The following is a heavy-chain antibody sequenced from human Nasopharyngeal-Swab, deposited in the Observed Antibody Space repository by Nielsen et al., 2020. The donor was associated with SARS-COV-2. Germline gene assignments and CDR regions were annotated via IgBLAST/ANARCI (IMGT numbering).Heavy chain of an antibody. CDR2: ISYDGSNK. J-gene: IGHJ4*02. D-gene: IGHD2-15*01. Sequence: GESLKISCAVSGFTFSSYGMHWVRQAPGKGLEWVAVISYDGSNKYYADSVKGRFTISRDNSKNTLYLQMNSLRAEDTAVYYCAKGRDIVVVVAATPIDYWGQGTLVTVSS. CDR1: GFTFSSYG. CDR3: AKGRDIVVVVAATPIDY. V-gene: IGHV3-30*18.